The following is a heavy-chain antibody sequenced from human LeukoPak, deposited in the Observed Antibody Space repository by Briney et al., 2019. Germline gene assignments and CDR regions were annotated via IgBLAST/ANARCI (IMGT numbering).Heavy chain of an antibody. CDR1: GFTFDDYA. CDR2: ISWDSGSI. Sequence: PGRSLRLSCAASGFTFDDYAMHWVRQAPGKGLEWVLGISWDSGSIGYAASVKGRFTIPRDNAKNSLYLQMNRLIAEGTALYYLAHGIRAYYYSGTDVWGHGTPVTVSS. V-gene: IGHV3-9*01. D-gene: IGHD2-21*01. J-gene: IGHJ6*02. CDR3: AHGIRAYYYSGTDV.